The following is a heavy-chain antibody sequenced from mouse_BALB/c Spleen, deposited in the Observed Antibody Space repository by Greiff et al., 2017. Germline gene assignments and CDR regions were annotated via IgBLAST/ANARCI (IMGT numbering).Heavy chain of an antibody. V-gene: IGHV1S81*02. CDR2: INPSNGGT. D-gene: IGHD4-1*01. CDR1: GYTFTSYY. Sequence: LVESGAELVKPGASVKLSCKASGYTFTSYYMYWVKQRPGQGLEWIGEINPSNGGTNFNEKFKSKATLTVDKSSSTAYMQLSSLTSEDSAVYYCTRLAGTGFAYWGQGTLVTVSA. CDR3: TRLAGTGFAY. J-gene: IGHJ3*01.